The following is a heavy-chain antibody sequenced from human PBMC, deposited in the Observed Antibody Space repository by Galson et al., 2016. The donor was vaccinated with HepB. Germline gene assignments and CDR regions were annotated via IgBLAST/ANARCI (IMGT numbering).Heavy chain of an antibody. D-gene: IGHD4-11*01. J-gene: IGHJ4*02. CDR3: ASAVTGSFDF. CDR2: VYYSGST. V-gene: IGHV4-59*01. CDR1: GGSISSYY. Sequence: SETLSLTCPVSGGSISSYYWSWIRQPPGKGLEWIGYVYYSGSTNYNSSLKGRVTLSLDKSKNQFSLKLNSVTAADPAVYYCASAVTGSFDFWGQGTLVTVSS.